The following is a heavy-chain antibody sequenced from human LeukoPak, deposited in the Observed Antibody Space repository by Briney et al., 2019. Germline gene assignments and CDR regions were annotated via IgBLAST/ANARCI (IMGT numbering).Heavy chain of an antibody. CDR3: ARRAGAYSHPYDY. CDR2: IRSDGTNE. Sequence: GGSLRLSCAASGITFRIHGMHWVRQAPGKGLEWVAFIRSDGTNEYYADSVKGRFTVSRDHSKNTLDLQMNSLRAEDTAVYYCARRAGAYSHPYDYWGQGTLVTVSS. D-gene: IGHD2-15*01. J-gene: IGHJ4*02. CDR1: GITFRIHG. V-gene: IGHV3-30*02.